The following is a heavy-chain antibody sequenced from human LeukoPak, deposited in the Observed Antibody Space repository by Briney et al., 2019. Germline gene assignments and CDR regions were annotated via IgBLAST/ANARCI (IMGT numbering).Heavy chain of an antibody. CDR2: VSWNSGSI. CDR1: GYTFDDYA. CDR3: AKGHTYGLGESYLDF. J-gene: IGHJ4*02. Sequence: GGSLRLSCEASGYTFDDYAMHWVRQAPGKGLEWVSAVSWNSGSIGYADSVKGRFTISRDNGKNSLYLQMNSLRTEDTALYYCAKGHTYGLGESYLDFWGQGTLVSVSS. V-gene: IGHV3-9*01. D-gene: IGHD5-18*01.